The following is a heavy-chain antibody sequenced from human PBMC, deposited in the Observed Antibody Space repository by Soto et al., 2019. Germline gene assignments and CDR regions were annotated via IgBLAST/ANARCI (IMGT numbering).Heavy chain of an antibody. V-gene: IGHV3-64D*06. CDR3: VKQAHGLDGVAFDY. CDR2: VSTSGRST. J-gene: IGHJ4*02. D-gene: IGHD2-15*01. Sequence: EVQLVESGGGLVQPGGSLRLSCSASGFIFSESTIYWVRQVPGKGLEAISAVSTSGRSTYYADSVKDRFTISRDKSKNTLFLQMGSLRTEDTAIYYCVKQAHGLDGVAFDYCGQGTQVTVAS. CDR1: GFIFSEST.